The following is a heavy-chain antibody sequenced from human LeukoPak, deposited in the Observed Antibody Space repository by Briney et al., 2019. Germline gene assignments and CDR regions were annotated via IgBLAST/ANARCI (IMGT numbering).Heavy chain of an antibody. CDR1: GFTFSSYE. V-gene: IGHV3-48*03. CDR2: ISGSGTTM. CDR3: ARSVQWLPY. Sequence: PGGSLRLSCVASGFTFSSYEMNWLRQSPGKGLEWVSYISGSGTTMYCADSVKGRFTISRDNAKNSLYLQMNSLRAEDTAIYYCARSVQWLPYWGQGTLVTVSS. D-gene: IGHD6-19*01. J-gene: IGHJ4*02.